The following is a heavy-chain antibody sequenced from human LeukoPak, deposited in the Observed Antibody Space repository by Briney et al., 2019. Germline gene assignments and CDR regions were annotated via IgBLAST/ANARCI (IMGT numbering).Heavy chain of an antibody. CDR3: AKDYSLYCSSASCYTPFDY. CDR1: GFTFSSYA. V-gene: IGHV3-23*01. Sequence: PGGSLRLSCAASGFTFSSYAMSWVRQAPGKGLEWVSAISGSGGSTYYADSVKGRFTISRDYSRNMLYLQMDSLRAEDTAFYYCAKDYSLYCSSASCYTPFDYWGQGALVTVSS. CDR2: ISGSGGST. J-gene: IGHJ4*02. D-gene: IGHD2-2*02.